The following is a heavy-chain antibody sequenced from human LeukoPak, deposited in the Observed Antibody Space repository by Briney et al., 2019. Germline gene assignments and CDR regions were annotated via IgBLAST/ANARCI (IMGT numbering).Heavy chain of an antibody. Sequence: GGSLRLSCAASGFTFSSYSMNWVRQAPGKGLEWVSSISSSSSYIYYADSVKGRFTVSRDNAKNSLYLQMNSLRAEDTAVYCCARVLRDYYYDSSGYPVYFDYWGQGTLVTVSS. CDR3: ARVLRDYYYDSSGYPVYFDY. D-gene: IGHD3-22*01. V-gene: IGHV3-21*01. CDR1: GFTFSSYS. J-gene: IGHJ4*02. CDR2: ISSSSSYI.